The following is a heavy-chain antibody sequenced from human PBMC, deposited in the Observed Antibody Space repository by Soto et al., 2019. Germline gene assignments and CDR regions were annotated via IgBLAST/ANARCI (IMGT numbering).Heavy chain of an antibody. V-gene: IGHV3-48*01. CDR2: ITIRTGNI. CDR3: ARENYYYYGMDV. J-gene: IGHJ6*02. Sequence: PGGSLRLSCEASGFTISGCSMNWVRQAPGKGLEWLAYITIRTGNIVYADSVRGRFTISADNAENSVFLQMNSLRAEDTAVYYCARENYYYYGMDVWGQGTTVTVSS. CDR1: GFTISGCS.